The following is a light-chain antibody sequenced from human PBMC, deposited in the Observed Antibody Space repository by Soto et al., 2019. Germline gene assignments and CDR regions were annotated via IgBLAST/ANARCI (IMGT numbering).Light chain of an antibody. CDR3: SSYTSSSTVV. V-gene: IGLV2-14*01. J-gene: IGLJ3*02. CDR2: EVS. Sequence: QSVLTQPASVSGSPGQSITISCTGTSSDVGGYNYVSWYLQHPGKAPKLMIYEVSNRPSGVSNRFSGSKSGNTASLTISGLQAEDEADYYCSSYTSSSTVVFGGGTKVTVL. CDR1: SSDVGGYNY.